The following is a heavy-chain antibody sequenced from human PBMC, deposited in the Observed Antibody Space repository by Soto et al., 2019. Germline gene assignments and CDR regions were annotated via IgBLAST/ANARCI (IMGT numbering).Heavy chain of an antibody. CDR1: GGTISTNV. V-gene: IGHV1-69*06. CDR2: IMPIFAAP. CDR3: ATGARYCSGGSCYPDD. J-gene: IGHJ4*02. D-gene: IGHD2-15*01. Sequence: QVQLMQSGAEVKKPGSSVKVSCKASGGTISTNVISWVRQAPGQGLEWMGEIMPIFAAPNNAQKFQGRLTITADTSTTTVYMELSSLTSEDTAVYFCATGARYCSGGSCYPDDWGQGTLLTVSS.